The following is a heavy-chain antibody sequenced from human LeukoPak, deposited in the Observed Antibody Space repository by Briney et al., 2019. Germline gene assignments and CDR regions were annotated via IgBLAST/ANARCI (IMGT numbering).Heavy chain of an antibody. CDR1: GGSFSGYY. V-gene: IGHV4-34*01. Sequence: KPSETLSLTCAVYGGSFSGYYWSWIRQPPGKGLEWIGEINHSGSTNYNPSLKSRVTISVDTSKNQFSLKLSSVTAADTAVYYCARGGYYYYYMDVWGKGTTVTVSS. CDR3: ARGGYYYYYMDV. J-gene: IGHJ6*03. CDR2: INHSGST.